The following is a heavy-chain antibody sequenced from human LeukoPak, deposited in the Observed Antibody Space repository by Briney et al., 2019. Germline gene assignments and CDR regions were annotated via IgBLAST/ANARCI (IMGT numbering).Heavy chain of an antibody. Sequence: PGGSLRLSCVASGFTLGSYAMNWVRQAPGKGLEWVGLIKSKVDGGTTDYAAPVKGRFTISRDDSKNTLYLQMSSLKIEDTAIYYCTKDPPLTGGVYSAHWGPGTLVTVSS. CDR1: GFTLGSYA. CDR2: IKSKVDGGTT. CDR3: TKDPPLTGGVYSAH. V-gene: IGHV3-15*07. D-gene: IGHD7-27*01. J-gene: IGHJ4*02.